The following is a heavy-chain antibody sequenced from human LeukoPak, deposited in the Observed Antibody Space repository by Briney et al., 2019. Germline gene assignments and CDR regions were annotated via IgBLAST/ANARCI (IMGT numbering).Heavy chain of an antibody. V-gene: IGHV6-1*01. Sequence: SQTLSLTCAISGDSVSSNSAAWNWIRQSPSRGLEWLGRTYYRPKWYNDYAVSVKSRITINPDTSKNQFSLQLNSVPPEDTAVYYCARDGGYCSGGSCLNWFDPWGQGTLVTVSS. CDR3: ARDGGYCSGGSCLNWFDP. CDR2: TYYRPKWYN. CDR1: GDSVSSNSAA. J-gene: IGHJ5*02. D-gene: IGHD2-15*01.